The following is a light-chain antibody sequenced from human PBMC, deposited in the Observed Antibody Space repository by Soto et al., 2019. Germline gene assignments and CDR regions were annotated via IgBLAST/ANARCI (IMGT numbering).Light chain of an antibody. V-gene: IGLV2-23*01. CDR3: CSYAGSSTDVV. Sequence: QSALTQPASVSGSPGQSITISWTGTSSDVGSYNLVSWYQQHPVKAPKLMIYEGSKRPSGVSNRFSGSKSGNTASLTISGLQAEDEADYYCCSYAGSSTDVVFGGGTKLTVL. CDR1: SSDVGSYNL. J-gene: IGLJ2*01. CDR2: EGS.